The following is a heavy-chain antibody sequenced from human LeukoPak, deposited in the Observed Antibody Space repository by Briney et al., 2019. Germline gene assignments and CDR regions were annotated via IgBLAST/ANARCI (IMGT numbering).Heavy chain of an antibody. Sequence: ASVKVSCKASGYTFTTYPMHWVRQAPGQRLEWMGWINTGNGNTKYSQNFQGRVTITRDTSASIAYMELSSLTSEDTAVYYCARDVGYGDPWGQGTLVTASS. J-gene: IGHJ5*02. CDR2: INTGNGNT. D-gene: IGHD4-17*01. CDR1: GYTFTTYP. CDR3: ARDVGYGDP. V-gene: IGHV1-3*04.